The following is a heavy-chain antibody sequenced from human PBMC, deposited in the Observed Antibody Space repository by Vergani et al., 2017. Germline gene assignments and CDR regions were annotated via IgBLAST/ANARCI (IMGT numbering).Heavy chain of an antibody. CDR1: GFTFSSYA. CDR3: AKGLTEWELYFDY. V-gene: IGHV3-23*01. Sequence: EVQLLESGGGLVQPGGSLRLSCAASGFTFSSYAMRWVRQAPGKGLEWVSAISGSGGSTYYADSVKGRFTISRDNSKNTLYLQMNSLRAEDTAVYYCAKGLTEWELYFDYWGQGTLVTVSS. J-gene: IGHJ4*02. CDR2: ISGSGGST. D-gene: IGHD1-26*01.